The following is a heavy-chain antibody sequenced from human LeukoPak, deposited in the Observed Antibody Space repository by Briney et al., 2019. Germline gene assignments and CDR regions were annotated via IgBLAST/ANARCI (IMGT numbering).Heavy chain of an antibody. CDR1: GFPFCSYA. D-gene: IGHD3-16*01. CDR2: ICGGGGST. CDR3: AKDRRPNPVGEEFDP. V-gene: IGHV3-23*01. Sequence: GASLRLLCAASGFPFCSYAVRWVRQAPGGGLEWVSAICGGGGSTYYGDSVKGRFTISRDNSKNTLYLQMNSLRAEDTAVYYCAKDRRPNPVGEEFDPWGQGTLVTVSS. J-gene: IGHJ5*02.